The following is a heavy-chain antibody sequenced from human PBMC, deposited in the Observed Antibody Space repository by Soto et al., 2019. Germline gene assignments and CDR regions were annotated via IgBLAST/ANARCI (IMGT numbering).Heavy chain of an antibody. CDR1: GFTFSTYA. D-gene: IGHD5-18*01. Sequence: PGGSLRLSCAASGFTFSTYAMSWVRQAPGKGLEWVSAISGSGDSTFYADSVKGRFTISRDNSKNTLYLQMNSLRADDTAVYYCAKEQQGYSYVHHWGQGTLVTVSS. CDR3: AKEQQGYSYVHH. J-gene: IGHJ5*02. CDR2: ISGSGDST. V-gene: IGHV3-23*01.